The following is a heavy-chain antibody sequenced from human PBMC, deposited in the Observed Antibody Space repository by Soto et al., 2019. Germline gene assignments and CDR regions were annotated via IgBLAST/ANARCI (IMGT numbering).Heavy chain of an antibody. J-gene: IGHJ5*02. CDR1: GGTFRSYT. D-gene: IGHD3-9*01. Sequence: QVQLVQSGAEVKKPGSSVKVSCKASGGTFRSYTISWVRQAAGQGLEWMGRIIPILGIANYAQKFQGRVTITADKSTSTAYMALSSLRSEDTAVYYCARGDVLRYSWGQGTPVTVS. V-gene: IGHV1-69*02. CDR3: ARGDVLRYS. CDR2: IIPILGIA.